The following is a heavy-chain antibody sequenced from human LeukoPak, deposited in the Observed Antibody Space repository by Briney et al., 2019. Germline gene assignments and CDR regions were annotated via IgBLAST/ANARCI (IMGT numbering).Heavy chain of an antibody. Sequence: SETLSLTCAVYGGSFSGYYWSWIGQPPGKGLEWSGEINHSGSTNYNPSLKSRVTISVDTSKNQFSLKLSSVTAADTAVYYCARILYGDYGDISGYYFDYWGQGTLVTVSS. D-gene: IGHD4-17*01. CDR1: GGSFSGYY. V-gene: IGHV4-34*01. CDR3: ARILYGDYGDISGYYFDY. CDR2: INHSGST. J-gene: IGHJ4*02.